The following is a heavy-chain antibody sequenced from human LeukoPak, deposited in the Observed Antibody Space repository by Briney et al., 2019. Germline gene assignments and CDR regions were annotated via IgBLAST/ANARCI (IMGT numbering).Heavy chain of an antibody. D-gene: IGHD3-22*01. CDR2: INPNSGGT. V-gene: IGHV1-2*07. CDR3: ARFYYYDSSGDYYYYYYMDV. Sequence: SVNVSCKSSVYPFTDYYMHWLRQAPGQGLEGMGCINPNSGGTNYAHKFQGRVSMTRDTSSSTAYMELSSLRSDDTAMYYCARFYYYDSSGDYYYYYYMDVWGKGTTVTVSS. J-gene: IGHJ6*03. CDR1: VYPFTDYY.